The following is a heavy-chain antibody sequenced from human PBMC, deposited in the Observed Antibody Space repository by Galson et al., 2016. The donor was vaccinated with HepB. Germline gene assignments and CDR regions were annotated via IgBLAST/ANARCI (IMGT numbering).Heavy chain of an antibody. CDR1: GFTFDDYA. CDR2: VSWNSGSI. CDR3: AKGRYGDRGYYYNAMEV. Sequence: SLRLSCAASGFTFDDYAMHWVRQGPGKGLEWVSGVSWNSGSIGYADSVKGRFTISRDNAKNSLFLQMNSLRVEDTSLYYCAKGRYGDRGYYYNAMEVWGQGTTVTVSS. V-gene: IGHV3-9*01. D-gene: IGHD4-17*01. J-gene: IGHJ6*02.